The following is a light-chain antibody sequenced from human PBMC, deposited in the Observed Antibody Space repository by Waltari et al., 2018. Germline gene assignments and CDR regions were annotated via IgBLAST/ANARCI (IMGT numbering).Light chain of an antibody. CDR3: QQYHSYSVT. CDR2: KAS. CDR1: ESISSW. V-gene: IGKV1-5*03. Sequence: DIQMTQSPYTLSAAGGDRVTITCRASESISSWLAWYQQKPGKAPKLLIYKASTLKSGVPSRFSGSGSGTEFTLTIDSLQPDDFATYYCQQYHSYSVTFGQGTKLEIK. J-gene: IGKJ2*01.